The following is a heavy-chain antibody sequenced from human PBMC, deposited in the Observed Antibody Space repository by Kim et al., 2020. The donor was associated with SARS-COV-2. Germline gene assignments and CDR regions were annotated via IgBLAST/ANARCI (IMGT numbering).Heavy chain of an antibody. CDR2: TT. Sequence: TTDYAAPVKGRFTISRDDSKNTLYLQMNSLKPEDTALYYCTDLQWLGAHWGQGTLVTVSS. J-gene: IGHJ4*02. D-gene: IGHD6-19*01. V-gene: IGHV3-15*01. CDR3: TDLQWLGAH.